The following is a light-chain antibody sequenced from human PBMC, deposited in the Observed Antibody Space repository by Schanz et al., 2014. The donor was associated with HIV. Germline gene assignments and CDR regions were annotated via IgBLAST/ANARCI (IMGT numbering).Light chain of an antibody. Sequence: QSVLTQPPSASGTPGQRVTISCSGGSSNHGSNAVSWDQQLPGTAPKLLIQADIQRPSGVPDRFSGSKSGASASLAISGLQSEDEADYYCATWVDSLNGWVFGGGTKLTVL. CDR2: ADI. CDR3: ATWVDSLNGWV. CDR1: SSNHGSNA. J-gene: IGLJ3*02. V-gene: IGLV1-44*01.